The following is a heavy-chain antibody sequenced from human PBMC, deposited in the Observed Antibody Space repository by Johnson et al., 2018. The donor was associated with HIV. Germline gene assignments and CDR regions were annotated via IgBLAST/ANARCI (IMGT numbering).Heavy chain of an antibody. CDR1: GFTFSSYG. CDR2: ISYDGSNQ. Sequence: QVQLVESGGGVVQPGRSLRLSCAASGFTFSSYGMHWVRQAPGKGLEWLAVISYDGSNQNYADSVKGRFTISRDNSKNTLYLQMNSLRTEDTAVYYCARVRGGTGHGAFDIWGQGKMVTVSS. V-gene: IGHV3-30*03. J-gene: IGHJ3*02. CDR3: ARVRGGTGHGAFDI.